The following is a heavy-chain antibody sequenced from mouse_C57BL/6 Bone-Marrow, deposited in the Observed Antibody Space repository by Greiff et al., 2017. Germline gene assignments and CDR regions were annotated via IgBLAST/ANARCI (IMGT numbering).Heavy chain of an antibody. D-gene: IGHD2-3*01. CDR2: LHPNSGST. CDR3: ARWLLSYYAMDY. J-gene: IGHJ4*01. Sequence: QVQLQQPGAELVQPGASVKLSCKASGYTFTSYWMHWVQQWPGPGLEWIGMLHPNSGSTYYNEKFKSQTTMTVDKASSTAFMKLSILTSEDSAVYYCARWLLSYYAMDYWGQGTSVTVSS. CDR1: GYTFTSYW. V-gene: IGHV1-64*01.